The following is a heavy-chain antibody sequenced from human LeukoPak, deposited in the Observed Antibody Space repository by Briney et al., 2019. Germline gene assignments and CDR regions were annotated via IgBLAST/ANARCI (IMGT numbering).Heavy chain of an antibody. CDR2: IYYSGKT. CDR3: ARVYGIGAAGTSIVFDY. Sequence: PSETLSLTCTVSGDSISSSTYYWGWIRQPPGKGLEWIGSIYYSGKTSYKQSLNSRVTISIDTSKNQFSLKLNSVTAADTAVYYCARVYGIGAAGTSIVFDYWGQGTLVTVSS. V-gene: IGHV4-39*07. D-gene: IGHD6-13*01. J-gene: IGHJ4*02. CDR1: GDSISSSTYY.